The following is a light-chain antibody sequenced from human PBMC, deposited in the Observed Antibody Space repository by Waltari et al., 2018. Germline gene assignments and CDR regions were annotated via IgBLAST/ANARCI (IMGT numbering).Light chain of an antibody. CDR3: QQYNKWPRT. Sequence: EIVMTQSQATLSVSPGERDTLSCRASQSVSSNLAWYQQKPGQAPRLRIYVAATRATGIPARFSGSGSGTEFPLTISSMQSEDFAVYYCQQYNKWPRTFGQGTNVEIK. CDR2: VAA. V-gene: IGKV3-15*01. CDR1: QSVSSN. J-gene: IGKJ1*01.